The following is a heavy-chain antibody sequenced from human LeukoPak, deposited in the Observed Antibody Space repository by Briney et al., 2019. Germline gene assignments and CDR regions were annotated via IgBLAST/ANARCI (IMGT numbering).Heavy chain of an antibody. Sequence: PGGSLILSCAASGFTFSNAWMNWVRQAPGKGLEWVGRIKSKTDGGTTDYAAPVKGRFTISRDDSKNTLYLQMNSLKTEDTAVYYCTTDLDYGDNNWFDPWGQGTLVTVSS. CDR1: GFTFSNAW. V-gene: IGHV3-15*07. CDR2: IKSKTDGGTT. J-gene: IGHJ5*02. D-gene: IGHD4-17*01. CDR3: TTDLDYGDNNWFDP.